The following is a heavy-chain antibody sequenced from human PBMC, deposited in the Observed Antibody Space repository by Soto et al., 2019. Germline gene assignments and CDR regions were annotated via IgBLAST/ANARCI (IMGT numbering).Heavy chain of an antibody. CDR1: GGSISSGDYY. CDR3: AREGVWAVTSYWYFDL. V-gene: IGHV4-30-4*01. Sequence: QVQLQESGPGLVKPSQTLSLTCTVSGGSISSGDYYWSWIRQPPGKGLEWIGYIYYSGSTYYNPSLKSRVTISVDTSKNQFSLKLSSVTAADTAVYYCAREGVWAVTSYWYFDLWGRGTLVTVSS. D-gene: IGHD4-17*01. CDR2: IYYSGST. J-gene: IGHJ2*01.